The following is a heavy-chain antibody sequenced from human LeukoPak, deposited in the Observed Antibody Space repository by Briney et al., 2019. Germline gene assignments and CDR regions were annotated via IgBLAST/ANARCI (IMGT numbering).Heavy chain of an antibody. CDR2: IKQDGSQK. CDR3: ARDPWEPTNYFDY. CDR1: AFTFSNYW. Sequence: GGSLRLSCAASAFTFSNYWMGWARQAPGRGLEWVASIKQDGSQKYHVDSVKGRFTISRDNAKNSLYLQMSSVRAEDTAVYYCARDPWEPTNYFDYWGQGTLVTVSS. D-gene: IGHD1-26*01. V-gene: IGHV3-7*01. J-gene: IGHJ4*02.